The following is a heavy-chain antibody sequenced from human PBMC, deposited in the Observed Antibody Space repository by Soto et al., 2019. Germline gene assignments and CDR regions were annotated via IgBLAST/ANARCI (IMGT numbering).Heavy chain of an antibody. Sequence: GGSLRLSCAASGFTFSSYAMSWVRQAPGKGLEWVSAISGSGGSTYYADSVKGRFTISRDNSKNTLYLQMNSLRAEDTAVYYCAKASVGSSWLYYYYMDVWGKGTTVTVSS. CDR3: AKASVGSSWLYYYYMDV. D-gene: IGHD6-13*01. CDR1: GFTFSSYA. J-gene: IGHJ6*03. CDR2: ISGSGGST. V-gene: IGHV3-23*01.